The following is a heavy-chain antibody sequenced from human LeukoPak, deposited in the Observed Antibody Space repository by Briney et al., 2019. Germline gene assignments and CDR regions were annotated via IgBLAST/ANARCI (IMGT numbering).Heavy chain of an antibody. CDR3: ARPSGNWFDP. D-gene: IGHD3-10*01. CDR2: ISSSSSYI. J-gene: IGHJ5*02. CDR1: GFTFSGSA. V-gene: IGHV3-21*01. Sequence: GASLRLSCAASGFTFSGSAMHWVRQAPGKGLEWVSSISSSSSYIYYADSVKGRFTISRDNAKNSLYLQMNSLRAEDTAVYYCARPSGNWFDPWGQGTLVTVSS.